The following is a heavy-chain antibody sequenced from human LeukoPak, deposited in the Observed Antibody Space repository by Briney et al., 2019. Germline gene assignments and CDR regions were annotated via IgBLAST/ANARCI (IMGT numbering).Heavy chain of an antibody. D-gene: IGHD2-2*02. V-gene: IGHV1-69*13. Sequence: SVKVSCKASGGTFSSYAISRVRQAPGQGLEWMGGIIPIFGTANYAQKFQGRVTITADESTSTAYMELSSLRSEDTAVYYCARIPSEYYYYGMDVWGQGTTVTVSS. CDR2: IIPIFGTA. CDR1: GGTFSSYA. CDR3: ARIPSEYYYYGMDV. J-gene: IGHJ6*02.